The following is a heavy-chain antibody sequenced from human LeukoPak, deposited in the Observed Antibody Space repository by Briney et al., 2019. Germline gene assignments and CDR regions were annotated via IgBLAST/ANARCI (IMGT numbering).Heavy chain of an antibody. CDR3: ARSRGSSTRFDL. CDR2: IYHSGST. J-gene: IGHJ2*01. D-gene: IGHD2-2*01. V-gene: IGHV4-30-2*01. Sequence: KPSETLSLTCTVSGGSISSGGYYWSWIRQPPGKGLEWIGYIYHSGSTYYNPSLKSRVTISVDRSKNQFSLKLSSVTAADTAVYYCARSRGSSTRFDLWGRGTLVTVSS. CDR1: GGSISSGGYY.